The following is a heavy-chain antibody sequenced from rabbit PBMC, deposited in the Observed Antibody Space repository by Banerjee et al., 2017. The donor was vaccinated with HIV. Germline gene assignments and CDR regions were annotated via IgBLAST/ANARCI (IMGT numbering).Heavy chain of an antibody. CDR3: AREYASSSGDYMDSYFNL. CDR2: IYNGDGST. V-gene: IGHV1S40*01. J-gene: IGHJ4*01. CDR1: GFSFSSNYY. Sequence: QSLEESGGHLVKPGASLTLTCTASGFSFSSNYYMFWVRQAPGKGPEWITCIYNGDGSTYYANWAKGRFTISKTSSTTVTLQMTSLTAADTATYLCAREYASSSGDYMDSYFNLWGPGTLVTVS. D-gene: IGHD1-1*01.